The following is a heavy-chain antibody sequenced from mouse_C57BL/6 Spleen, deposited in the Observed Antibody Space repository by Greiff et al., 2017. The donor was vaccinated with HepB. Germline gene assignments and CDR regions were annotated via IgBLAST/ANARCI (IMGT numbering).Heavy chain of an antibody. D-gene: IGHD1-1*01. CDR1: GFTFSSYA. J-gene: IGHJ2*01. V-gene: IGHV5-9-1*02. CDR2: ISSGGDYI. CDR3: TRVPYYYGSSYYYFDY. Sequence: EVQLVESGEGLVKPGGSLKLSCAASGFTFSSYAMSWVRQTPEKRLEWVAYISSGGDYIYYADTVKGRITISIDNARNTLYLQMSSLTSEDTAMYSCTRVPYYYGSSYYYFDYWGQGTTLTVSS.